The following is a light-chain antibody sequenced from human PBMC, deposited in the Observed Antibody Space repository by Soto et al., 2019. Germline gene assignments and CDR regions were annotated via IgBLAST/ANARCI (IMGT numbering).Light chain of an antibody. Sequence: QSVLTQPPSASGTPGQRVTISCSGSSSNIASNTVNWYQQLPGTAPKVLIYTDNPRPPGVPDRFSGAKSGTSASLAISGLQSEDEADYYCAAWDDSLNGVVFGGGTKLTVL. J-gene: IGLJ2*01. CDR3: AAWDDSLNGVV. V-gene: IGLV1-44*01. CDR1: SSNIASNT. CDR2: TDN.